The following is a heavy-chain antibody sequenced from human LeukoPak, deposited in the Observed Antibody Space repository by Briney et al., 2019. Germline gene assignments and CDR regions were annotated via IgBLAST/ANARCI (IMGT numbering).Heavy chain of an antibody. V-gene: IGHV1-69*05. CDR1: GGTFSSYA. Sequence: SVKVSCKASGGTFSSYAISWVRQAPGQGLEWMGRIIPIFGTANYAQKFQGRVTITTDESTSTAYMELSSLRSEDTAVYYCASAPYCYDSSLRFDYWGQGTLVTVSS. CDR2: IIPIFGTA. D-gene: IGHD3-22*01. J-gene: IGHJ4*02. CDR3: ASAPYCYDSSLRFDY.